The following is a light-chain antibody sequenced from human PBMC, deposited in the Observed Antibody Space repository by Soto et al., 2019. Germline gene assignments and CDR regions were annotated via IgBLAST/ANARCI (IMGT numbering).Light chain of an antibody. CDR2: GAS. Sequence: EIVLTQSPGTLSLSPGERATLSCRASQSVSSSYLAWYQQKPGQDPRLLIYGASSSATCIPDRFSGSGSGTDFTRTINRLEPEDVAVYYCQQYCSAPPLTFGQGTKVEFK. CDR3: QQYCSAPPLT. V-gene: IGKV3-20*01. CDR1: QSVSSSY. J-gene: IGKJ1*01.